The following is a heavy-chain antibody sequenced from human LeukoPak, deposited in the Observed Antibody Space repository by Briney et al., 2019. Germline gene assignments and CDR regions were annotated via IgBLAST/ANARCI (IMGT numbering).Heavy chain of an antibody. CDR1: GFTFSNYA. CDR2: ISGSSDNT. Sequence: GGSLRLSCEASGFTFSNYAMSWVRQAPGKGLEWVSSISGSSDNTNYADSVKGRFTISGDNSKNILYLQMNSLTAEDTAVYWCAKDPINWGSIYFDCWGQGTLVTVSS. J-gene: IGHJ4*02. V-gene: IGHV3-23*01. CDR3: AKDPINWGSIYFDC. D-gene: IGHD7-27*01.